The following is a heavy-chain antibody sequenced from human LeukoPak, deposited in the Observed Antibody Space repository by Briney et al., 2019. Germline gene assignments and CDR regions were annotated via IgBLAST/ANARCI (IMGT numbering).Heavy chain of an antibody. CDR1: GLSFRSYA. CDR3: ADLGTTYYYDRSTY. Sequence: PGGSLSLSCQASGLSFRSYAMSWVGQAPGKGLDWVSGISSSGGSPYYADSVQGRFTISRDNSKNTLFLQMTGLRAEDTAVYYCADLGTTYYYDRSTYWGQGTLVAVS. V-gene: IGHV3-23*01. CDR2: ISSSGGSP. D-gene: IGHD3-22*01. J-gene: IGHJ4*02.